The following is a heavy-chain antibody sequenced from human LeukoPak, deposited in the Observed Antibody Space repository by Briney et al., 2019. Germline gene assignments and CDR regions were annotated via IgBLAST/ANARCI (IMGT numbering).Heavy chain of an antibody. CDR2: IYSGGST. D-gene: IGHD3-22*01. J-gene: IGHJ4*02. CDR1: GFTFSSYS. Sequence: PGGSLRLSCAASGFTFSSYSMNWVRQAPGKGLEWVSVIYSGGSTYYADSVKGRFTISRDNSKNTLYLQMNSLRAEDTAVYYCARDRGYYDSSGYPPFDYWGQGTLVTVSS. CDR3: ARDRGYYDSSGYPPFDY. V-gene: IGHV3-53*01.